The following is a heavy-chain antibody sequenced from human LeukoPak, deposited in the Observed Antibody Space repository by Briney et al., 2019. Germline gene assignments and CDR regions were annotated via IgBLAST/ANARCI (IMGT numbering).Heavy chain of an antibody. CDR2: IHTSGST. Sequence: SETLSLTCTVSGGSISTFYWNWIRQPAGQGLEWIGRIHTSGSTKYNPSLKSRVTISVDKSNNQFSLKLNYVTAADTAMYYCARALPNTDNYNWAFDIWGQGTMVTVSS. CDR3: ARALPNTDNYNWAFDI. J-gene: IGHJ3*02. D-gene: IGHD5-24*01. V-gene: IGHV4-4*07. CDR1: GGSISTFY.